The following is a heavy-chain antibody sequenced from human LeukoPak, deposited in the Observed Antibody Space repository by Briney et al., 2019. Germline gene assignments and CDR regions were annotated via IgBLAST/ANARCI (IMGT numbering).Heavy chain of an antibody. V-gene: IGHV3-21*01. CDR3: ARDLYCSSTSCYVGAFDI. J-gene: IGHJ3*02. CDR1: GFTFSSYS. Sequence: PGGSLRLSCAASGFTFSSYSMNWVRQAPGKGLEWVSSISSSSYIYYADSVKGRFTISRDNAKNSLYLQMNSLRAEDTAVYYCARDLYCSSTSCYVGAFDIWGQGTMVTVSS. D-gene: IGHD2-2*01. CDR2: ISSSSYI.